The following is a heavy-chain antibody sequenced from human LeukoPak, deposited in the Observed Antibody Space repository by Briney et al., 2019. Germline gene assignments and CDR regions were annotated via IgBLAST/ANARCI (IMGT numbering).Heavy chain of an antibody. V-gene: IGHV5-51*01. CDR1: GYSFTNYW. J-gene: IGHJ4*02. CDR3: ARQDGIAWYYFDY. Sequence: GESLKISCKGSGYSFTNYWIAWVRQMPGKGLEWMGIIYPGDSDTRYSPSFQGQVTISADKSFSTAYLQWSSLKASDSAMYYCARQDGIAWYYFDYWAQGTLVTVSS. CDR2: IYPGDSDT. D-gene: IGHD6-19*01.